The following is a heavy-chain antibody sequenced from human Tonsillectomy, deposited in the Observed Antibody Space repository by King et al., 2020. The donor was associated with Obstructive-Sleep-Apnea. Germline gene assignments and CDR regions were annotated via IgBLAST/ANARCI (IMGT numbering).Heavy chain of an antibody. V-gene: IGHV1-69*01. CDR3: ASALGYCSGGSCSLGY. CDR2: IIPIFGTA. CDR1: GGTFSSYA. Sequence: VQLVESGAEVKKPGSSVKVSCKASGGTFSSYAISWVRQAPGQGLEWMGGIIPIFGTANYAQTFQGRVTITADESTSTAYMELSSLRSEDTAVYYCASALGYCSGGSCSLGYWGQGTLVTVSS. D-gene: IGHD2-15*01. J-gene: IGHJ4*02.